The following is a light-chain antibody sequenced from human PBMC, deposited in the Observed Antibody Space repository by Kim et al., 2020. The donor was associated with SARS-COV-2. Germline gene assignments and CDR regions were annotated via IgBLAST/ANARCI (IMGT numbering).Light chain of an antibody. J-gene: IGKJ4*01. CDR2: GAS. CDR1: QSVSSN. CDR3: QQYNKWPPLT. Sequence: EIVMTQSPATLSVSPGERATLSCRASQSVSSNLAWYQQKPGQAPRLIIYGASTRATGIPDRFSGSGSGTEFTLTISNLQPEDFAVYYCQQYNKWPPLTFGGGTKVDIK. V-gene: IGKV3-15*01.